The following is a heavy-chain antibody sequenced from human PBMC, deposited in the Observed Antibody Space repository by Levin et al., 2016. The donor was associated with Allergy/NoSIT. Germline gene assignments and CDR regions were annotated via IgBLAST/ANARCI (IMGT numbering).Heavy chain of an antibody. J-gene: IGHJ6*02. Sequence: SETLSLTCTVSGGSISSYYWSWIRQPPGKGLEWIGYISHSGSARYNPSLKSRVTTSVDTSKTQFSLKMDTVTAADTAVYYCARVFGVGSQNYGMDVWGQGTTVTVSS. V-gene: IGHV4-59*01. CDR2: ISHSGSA. CDR1: GGSISSYY. CDR3: ARVFGVGSQNYGMDV. D-gene: IGHD3-10*01.